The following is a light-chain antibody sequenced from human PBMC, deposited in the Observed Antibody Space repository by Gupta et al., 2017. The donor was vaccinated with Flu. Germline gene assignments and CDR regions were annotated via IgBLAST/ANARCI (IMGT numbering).Light chain of an antibody. CDR1: KLGDKY. CDR3: QAWDSSTVV. Sequence: SYELTQPPSVSVSPGQTASITCFGDKLGDKYACWYQQKPGQSPVLVIYQDSKRPSGFPERFSGSNSGNTATLTISGTQAMDEADYYCQAWDSSTVVFGGGTKLTVL. V-gene: IGLV3-1*01. J-gene: IGLJ2*01. CDR2: QDS.